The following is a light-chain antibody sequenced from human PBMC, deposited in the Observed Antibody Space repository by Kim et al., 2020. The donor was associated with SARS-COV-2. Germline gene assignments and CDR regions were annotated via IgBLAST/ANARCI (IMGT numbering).Light chain of an antibody. CDR1: SGYSNYR. CDR2: GGTGGIVG. J-gene: IGLJ1*01. Sequence: CTLSSGYSNYRVDWYQQRPGKGPRFVMRGGTGGIVGSKGDGIPDRFSVLGSGLNRYLTIKNIQEEDESDYHCGADHGSGSNFVYVFGTGTKVTVL. CDR3: GADHGSGSNFVYV. V-gene: IGLV9-49*01.